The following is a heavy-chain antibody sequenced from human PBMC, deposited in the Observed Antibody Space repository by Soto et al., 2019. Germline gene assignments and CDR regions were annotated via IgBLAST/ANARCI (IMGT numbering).Heavy chain of an antibody. J-gene: IGHJ6*02. D-gene: IGHD2-8*01. V-gene: IGHV3-30*18. Sequence: QVQLVESGGGVVQPGRSLRLSCAASGFTFSSYGMHWVRQAPGKGLEWVAVISYDGSNKYYADSVKGRFTISRDNSKNTLYLQMNSLRAEDTAVYYCAKDQVGCTNGVCYDFYYYYGMDVWGQGTTVTVSS. CDR1: GFTFSSYG. CDR2: ISYDGSNK. CDR3: AKDQVGCTNGVCYDFYYYYGMDV.